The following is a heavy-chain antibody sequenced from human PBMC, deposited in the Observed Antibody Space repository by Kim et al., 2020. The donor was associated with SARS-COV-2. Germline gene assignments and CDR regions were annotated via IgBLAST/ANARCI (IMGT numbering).Heavy chain of an antibody. CDR1: GGSFSGYY. J-gene: IGHJ6*03. CDR2: ISHSGST. CDR3: ARGVPTAQAHYYYYYMDV. V-gene: IGHV4-34*01. D-gene: IGHD2-2*01. Sequence: SETLSLTCAVYGGSFSGYYWTWVRQPPGKGLEWIGEISHSGSTNYNPSLKSRVIISVDTSKNQFSLELTSVTAADTALYFCARGVPTAQAHYYYYYMDVWDKGTTGTVSS.